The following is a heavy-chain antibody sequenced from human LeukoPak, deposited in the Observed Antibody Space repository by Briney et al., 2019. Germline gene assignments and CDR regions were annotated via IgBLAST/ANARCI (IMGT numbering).Heavy chain of an antibody. V-gene: IGHV3-53*01. CDR2: IYSGGST. Sequence: GGSLRVSCAASGFTVSSNYMSWVRQAPGKGLEWVSVIYSGGSTYYADSVKGRFTISRDNSKNTLYLQMNSLRAEDTAVYYCARMNYYGSGSSSNWFDPWGQGTRVTVSS. CDR3: ARMNYYGSGSSSNWFDP. J-gene: IGHJ5*02. CDR1: GFTVSSNY. D-gene: IGHD3-10*01.